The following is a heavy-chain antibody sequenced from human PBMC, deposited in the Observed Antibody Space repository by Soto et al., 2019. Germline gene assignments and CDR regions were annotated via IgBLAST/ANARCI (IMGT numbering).Heavy chain of an antibody. Sequence: QLQLQESGSGLVKPSQTLSLTCAVSGGSISSGGYSWSWIRQPPGKGLEWIGYIYHSGSTYYNPSLKSRVTLSVDRSKNQFSLKLSSVPAADTAVYYWAAGGGLPRYYWGQGTLVTVSS. CDR3: AAGGGLPRYY. D-gene: IGHD5-12*01. V-gene: IGHV4-30-2*01. CDR1: GGSISSGGYS. CDR2: IYHSGST. J-gene: IGHJ4*02.